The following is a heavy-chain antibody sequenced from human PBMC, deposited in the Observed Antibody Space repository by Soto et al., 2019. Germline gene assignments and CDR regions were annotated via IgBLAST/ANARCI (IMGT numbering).Heavy chain of an antibody. J-gene: IGHJ4*02. CDR2: IWYDGSNK. CDR3: AIPSGLTVTGPDY. V-gene: IGHV3-33*08. D-gene: IGHD6-19*01. Sequence: GGSLRLSCLASGFTFSSYGMHWVRQAPGKGLEWVAVIWYDGSNKYYADSVKGRFTISRDNSKNTLYLQVNSLRAEDTAVYYCAIPSGLTVTGPDYWGQGTLVTVSS. CDR1: GFTFSSYG.